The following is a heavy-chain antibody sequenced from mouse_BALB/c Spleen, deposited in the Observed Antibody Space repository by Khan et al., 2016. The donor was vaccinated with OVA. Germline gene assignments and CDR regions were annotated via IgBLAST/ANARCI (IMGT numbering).Heavy chain of an antibody. J-gene: IGHJ4*01. Sequence: EVKLLESGGGLVQPKGSLKLSCAASGFTFNTYAMNWVRQAPGKGLEWVARIRSKTNNYATYYADSVKDRFTISRDDSQSMLYLQMNNVKTEDTGMYYCVRHKDYYGEDAIDYWGQGTTVTVSS. D-gene: IGHD1-1*01. CDR1: GFTFNTYA. CDR3: VRHKDYYGEDAIDY. V-gene: IGHV10-1*02. CDR2: IRSKTNNYAT.